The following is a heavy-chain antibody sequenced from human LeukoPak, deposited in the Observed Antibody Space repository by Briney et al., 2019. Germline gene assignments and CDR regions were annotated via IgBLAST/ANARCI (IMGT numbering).Heavy chain of an antibody. CDR1: GFTVSSNY. D-gene: IGHD3-3*01. CDR3: AREFIGITIFGVVPPDDAFDI. Sequence: GGSLRLSCAASGFTVSSNYMSWVRQAPGKGLEWGSVIYSGGSTYYADSVKGRFTISRDNSKNTLYLQMNSLRAEDTAVYYCAREFIGITIFGVVPPDDAFDIWGQGTMVTVSS. J-gene: IGHJ3*02. V-gene: IGHV3-53*01. CDR2: IYSGGST.